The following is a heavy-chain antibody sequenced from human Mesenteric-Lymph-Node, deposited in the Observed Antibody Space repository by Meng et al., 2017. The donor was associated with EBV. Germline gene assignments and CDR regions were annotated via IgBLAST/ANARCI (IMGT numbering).Heavy chain of an antibody. J-gene: IGHJ4*02. Sequence: VHITQWRAGLLKPSETLSLSCAVYRGSFSTFYWSWIRQPPGKGLEWIGEINHSGNTNYNPSLKSRVTISVDTSKNQFSLRLTSVTAADTAVYYCARVGEADSGDYPNEDSWGQGTLVTVVS. CDR2: INHSGNT. CDR1: RGSFSTFY. CDR3: ARVGEADSGDYPNEDS. V-gene: IGHV4-34*01. D-gene: IGHD4-17*01.